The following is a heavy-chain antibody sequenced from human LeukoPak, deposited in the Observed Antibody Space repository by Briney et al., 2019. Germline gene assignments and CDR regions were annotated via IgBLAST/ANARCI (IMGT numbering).Heavy chain of an antibody. CDR2: INHSGST. CDR1: GGSFSGYY. J-gene: IGHJ5*02. CDR3: ASGQRLDIVVVPAALWFDP. D-gene: IGHD2-2*01. Sequence: SETLSLTCAVYGGSFSGYYWSWIRQPPGKGLEWIGEINHSGSTNYNPSLKGRVTISVDTSKNQFSLKLSSVTAADTAVYYCASGQRLDIVVVPAALWFDPWGQGTLVTVSS. V-gene: IGHV4-34*01.